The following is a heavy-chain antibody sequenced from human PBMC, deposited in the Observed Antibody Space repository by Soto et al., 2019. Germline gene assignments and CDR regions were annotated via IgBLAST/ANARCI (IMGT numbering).Heavy chain of an antibody. CDR3: ARPGSGSYSGMDV. Sequence: GGSLRLSCVASGFTFSSYSMNWVRQAPGKGLEWVSYISSSSSSRYYADSVKGRFTISRDNAKNSLYLQMNSLRDEDTAVYYCARPGSGSYSGMDVCGQGTTVTVSS. CDR2: ISSSSSSR. CDR1: GFTFSSYS. D-gene: IGHD3-10*01. V-gene: IGHV3-48*02. J-gene: IGHJ6*02.